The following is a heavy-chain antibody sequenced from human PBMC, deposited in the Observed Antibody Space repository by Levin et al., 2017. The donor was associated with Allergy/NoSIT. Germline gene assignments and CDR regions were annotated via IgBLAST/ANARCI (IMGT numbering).Heavy chain of an antibody. V-gene: IGHV4-59*01. CDR1: GGSISSYY. Sequence: SQTLSLTCTVSGGSISSYYWSWIRQPPGKGPEWIGYISYSGDTNYNPPRTSRLTISVDTSRNQFSLTLSSVTAADTAVYYCARATRSSLIYYFDFWGQGTLVTVSS. CDR2: ISYSGDT. J-gene: IGHJ4*02. CDR3: ARATRSSLIYYFDF. D-gene: IGHD1-1*01.